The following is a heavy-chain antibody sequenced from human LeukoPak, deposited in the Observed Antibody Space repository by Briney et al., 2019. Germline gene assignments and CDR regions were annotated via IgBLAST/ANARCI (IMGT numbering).Heavy chain of an antibody. Sequence: ASVKVSCKASGYTFTSYAMNWVRQAPGQGLEWMGWINTNTGNPTYAQGLTGRFVFSLDTSVSTAYLQISGLKAEDTAVYYCATQHKTTVTPAPFDYWGQGTLVTVSS. CDR1: GYTFTSYA. J-gene: IGHJ4*02. D-gene: IGHD4-17*01. V-gene: IGHV7-4-1*02. CDR2: INTNTGNP. CDR3: ATQHKTTVTPAPFDY.